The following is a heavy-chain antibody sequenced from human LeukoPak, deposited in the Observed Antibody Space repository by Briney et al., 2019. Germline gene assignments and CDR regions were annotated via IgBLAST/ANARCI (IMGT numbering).Heavy chain of an antibody. V-gene: IGHV3-23*01. CDR2: ISGSGGST. CDR3: AKGSAWVTTSDAFDI. Sequence: PGGSLRLSCEASGLTFSSYDMNWVRQAPGKGLEWVSAISGSGGSTYYADSVKGRFTISRDNSKNTLYLQMNSLRAEDTAVYYCAKGSAWVTTSDAFDIWGQGTMVTVSS. D-gene: IGHD4-17*01. J-gene: IGHJ3*02. CDR1: GLTFSSYD.